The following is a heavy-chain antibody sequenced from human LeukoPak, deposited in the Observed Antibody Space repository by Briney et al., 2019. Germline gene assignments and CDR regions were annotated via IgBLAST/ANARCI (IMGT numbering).Heavy chain of an antibody. CDR3: AKDYRSYLDV. J-gene: IGHJ6*02. CDR1: GFTFSSYG. D-gene: IGHD3-10*01. V-gene: IGHV3-30*18. CDR2: ISYDGSNK. Sequence: GRSLRLSCAASGFTFSSYGMHWVRQAPGKGLEWVAVISYDGSNKYYADSVKGRFIISRDNSKNTLYLQMNSLRAEDTAVYYCAKDYRSYLDVWGQGTTVTVSS.